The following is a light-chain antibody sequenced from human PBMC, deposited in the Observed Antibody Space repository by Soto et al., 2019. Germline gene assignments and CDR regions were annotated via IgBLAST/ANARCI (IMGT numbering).Light chain of an antibody. CDR2: RNN. CDR1: SSNIGNNY. CDR3: AAWDDSLRGQM. Sequence: QSVLTQPPSASGTPGQRVTISCSGSSSNIGNNYVYWYQQFPGTAPKLLIYRNNQRPSGVTDRSSGSKSGTSASLAISGLWSEDEADYYCAAWDDSLRGQMFGGGTKLTVL. J-gene: IGLJ3*02. V-gene: IGLV1-47*03.